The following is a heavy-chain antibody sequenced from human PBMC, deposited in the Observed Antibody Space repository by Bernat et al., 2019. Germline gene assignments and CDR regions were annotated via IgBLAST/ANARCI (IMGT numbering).Heavy chain of an antibody. CDR2: ISSSSSYI. J-gene: IGHJ4*02. Sequence: EVQLVESGGGLVKPGGSLRLSCAASGFTFSSYSMNWVRQAPGKGLEWVSSISSSSSYIYYADSVKGRFTISRDNAKNSLYLQMNSLRAEDTAVYYCARDLPQDIVVVTAAIGYWGQGTLVTVSS. V-gene: IGHV3-21*01. CDR3: ARDLPQDIVVVTAAIGY. CDR1: GFTFSSYS. D-gene: IGHD2-2*01.